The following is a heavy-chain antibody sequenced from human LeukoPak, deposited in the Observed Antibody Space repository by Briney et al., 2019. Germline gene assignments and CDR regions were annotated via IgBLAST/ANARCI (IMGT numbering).Heavy chain of an antibody. D-gene: IGHD1-26*01. CDR1: GGSIGSSSYY. Sequence: QPSETLSLTCTVSGGSIGSSSYYWGWIRQPPGKGLEWIGSIYYSGSTYYNPSLKSRVTISVDTSKNQFSLKLSSVTAADTAVYYCARGGWELPRYNWFDPWGQGTLVTVSS. CDR3: ARGGWELPRYNWFDP. V-gene: IGHV4-39*07. J-gene: IGHJ5*02. CDR2: IYYSGST.